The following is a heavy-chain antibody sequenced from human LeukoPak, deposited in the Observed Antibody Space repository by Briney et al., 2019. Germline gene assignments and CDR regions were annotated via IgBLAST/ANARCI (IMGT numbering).Heavy chain of an antibody. Sequence: ASVKVSCKASGYTFTRYYMHWVRQAPGQGFEWMGIINPSGGSTSYAQKFKGRVTMPRDMSTRTVYMERSSLRSEDTAVYYCARDPPYQGFGDAFDIWGQGTMVTVSS. D-gene: IGHD2-2*01. CDR2: INPSGGST. CDR3: ARDPPYQGFGDAFDI. V-gene: IGHV1-46*01. J-gene: IGHJ3*02. CDR1: GYTFTRYY.